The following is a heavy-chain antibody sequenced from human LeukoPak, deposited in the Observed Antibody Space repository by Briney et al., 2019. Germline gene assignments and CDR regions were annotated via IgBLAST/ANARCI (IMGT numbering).Heavy chain of an antibody. Sequence: GGSLRLSCAASGFTFSSYGMHWVRQAPGKGLEWVAVISYDGSNKKYADSVKGRFTISRDNSKNTLYLQMNSLRAEDTAVYYCAKPEQQLAKPYFDSWGQGTLVTVSS. CDR1: GFTFSSYG. CDR2: ISYDGSNK. V-gene: IGHV3-30*18. J-gene: IGHJ4*02. CDR3: AKPEQQLAKPYFDS. D-gene: IGHD6-13*01.